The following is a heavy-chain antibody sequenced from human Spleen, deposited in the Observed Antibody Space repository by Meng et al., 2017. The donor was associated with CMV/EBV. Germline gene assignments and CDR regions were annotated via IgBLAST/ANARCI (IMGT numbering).Heavy chain of an antibody. CDR1: GFSFSYYS. CDR3: ARAALTDYRFFQH. J-gene: IGHJ1*01. V-gene: IGHV3-23*01. D-gene: IGHD4-11*01. Sequence: EVQLLESVGDLFQPGGSLRLSCEAAGFSFSYYSMTWVCQCPGKGLEWVSAISGGIGNTYYADSVKGRFTISRDNSRSTVYLQMNSLRAEDTAVYYCARAALTDYRFFQHWGQGTLVTVSS. CDR2: ISGGIGNT.